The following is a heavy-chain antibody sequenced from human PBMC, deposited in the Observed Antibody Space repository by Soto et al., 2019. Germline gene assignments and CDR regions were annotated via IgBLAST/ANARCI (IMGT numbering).Heavy chain of an antibody. CDR1: GVVLGSDAYY. CDR3: ARYRLSGTRGCKGQE. J-gene: IGHJ1*01. V-gene: IGHV4-31*01. Sequence: SETLSLTCTVSGVVLGSDAYYWSWIRQRPGKGLEWIGNIYHTGSTYYNPSLKSLVVISLTTSQNQYFLRLSSVTAADKAVYFGARYRLSGTRGCKGQEWGDGSLVTVS. CDR2: IYHTGST. D-gene: IGHD3-16*02.